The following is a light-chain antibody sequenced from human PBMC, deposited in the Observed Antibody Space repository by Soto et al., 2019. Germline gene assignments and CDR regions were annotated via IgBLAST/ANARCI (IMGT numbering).Light chain of an antibody. J-gene: IGKJ4*01. Sequence: DIELTQSPSSLSASVGDRVTITCRASQSISTYLNWYQQKGGKAPKLLIHGASSLQSGVPVSFSATGSGTDFSLTIRSHHPEDCASYYCQQSYSAHHSFGGGTKVEI. CDR2: GAS. CDR3: QQSYSAHHS. CDR1: QSISTY. V-gene: IGKV1-39*01.